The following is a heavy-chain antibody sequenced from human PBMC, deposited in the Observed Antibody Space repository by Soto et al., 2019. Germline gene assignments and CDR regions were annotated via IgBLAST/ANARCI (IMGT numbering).Heavy chain of an antibody. J-gene: IGHJ6*02. V-gene: IGHV4-30-4*01. CDR1: GGSISSGDYY. Sequence: QVQLQESGPGLVKPSQTLSLTCTVSGGSISSGDYYWSWIRQPPGKGLEWIGYIYYSGSTYYNPSLKSRVTISVDTSKNQFSLKLSSVTAADTAVYYCARKNTVSTASYYYYYGMDVWGQGTTVTVSS. CDR2: IYYSGST. CDR3: ARKNTVSTASYYYYYGMDV. D-gene: IGHD4-4*01.